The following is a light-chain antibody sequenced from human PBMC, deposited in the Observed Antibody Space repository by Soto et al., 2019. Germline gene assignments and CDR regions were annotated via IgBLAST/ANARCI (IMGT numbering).Light chain of an antibody. V-gene: IGLV2-14*01. Sequence: QSALTQPASVSGSPGQSITISCTGTSSDVGGYNFVSWYHQHLGKVLKLMIYDVSNRTSGVSNRFSGSKSGNTASLTISGLQAEDDADYYCSSYTSSSSLVVFGGGTKLTVL. CDR2: DVS. J-gene: IGLJ2*01. CDR1: SSDVGGYNF. CDR3: SSYTSSSSLVV.